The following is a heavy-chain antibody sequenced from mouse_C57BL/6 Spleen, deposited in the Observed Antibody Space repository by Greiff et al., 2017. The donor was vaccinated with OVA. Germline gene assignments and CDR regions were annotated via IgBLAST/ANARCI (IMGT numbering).Heavy chain of an antibody. CDR3: ARNLLHAMDY. CDR2: ILPGSGST. CDR1: GYTFTGYW. J-gene: IGHJ4*01. V-gene: IGHV1-9*01. Sequence: QVQLQQSGAELMKPGASVKLSCKATGYTFTGYWIEWVKQRPGHGLEWIGEILPGSGSTNSNEKFKGKATFTADTSSNTAYMQLSSLTTEDSAIYYGARNLLHAMDYWGQGTSVTVSS. D-gene: IGHD2-1*01.